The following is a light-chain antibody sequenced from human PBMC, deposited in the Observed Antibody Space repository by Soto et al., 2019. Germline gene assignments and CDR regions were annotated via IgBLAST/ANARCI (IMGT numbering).Light chain of an antibody. CDR1: QSVSSY. J-gene: IGKJ5*01. Sequence: EIVLTQSPAPPSLAPGGRATLSRRASQSVSSYLAWYQQKPGQAPRLLIYGASNRATGIPARFSGSGSGTDFTLTISSLAPEDFAVYYCQQRSNWPPITFGQGTRLEIK. CDR3: QQRSNWPPIT. CDR2: GAS. V-gene: IGKV3-11*01.